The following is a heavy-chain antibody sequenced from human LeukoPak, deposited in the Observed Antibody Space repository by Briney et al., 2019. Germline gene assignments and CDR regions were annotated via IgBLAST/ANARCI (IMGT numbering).Heavy chain of an antibody. CDR1: GFTFSNYV. Sequence: GGSLRLSCAASGFTFSNYVTHWVRQAPGKGLEGVAVTSTDENLKFYADSVKGGFTISRDNSKNTLYLQMNSLRAEDTAVYYCTRDPIVGAPDYFDYWGQGTPVTVSS. CDR3: TRDPIVGAPDYFDY. V-gene: IGHV3-30*04. J-gene: IGHJ4*02. D-gene: IGHD1-26*01. CDR2: TSTDENLK.